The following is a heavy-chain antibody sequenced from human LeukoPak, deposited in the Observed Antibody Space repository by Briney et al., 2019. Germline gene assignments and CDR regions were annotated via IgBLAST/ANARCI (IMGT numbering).Heavy chain of an antibody. CDR1: GVSISSSSYY. D-gene: IGHD5-18*01. CDR3: ARRVAGGYSNGYYFDY. V-gene: IGHV4-39*01. J-gene: IGHJ4*02. Sequence: SETLSLTCTVSGVSISSSSYYWGWIRQPPGKGLEWIGSIYYSGSTYYNPSLKSRVTISVDTSKNQFSLKLSSVTAADTAVYYCARRVAGGYSNGYYFDYWGQGTLVTVSS. CDR2: IYYSGST.